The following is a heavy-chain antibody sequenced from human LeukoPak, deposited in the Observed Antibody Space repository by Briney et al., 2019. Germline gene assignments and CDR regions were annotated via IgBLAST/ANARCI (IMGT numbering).Heavy chain of an antibody. CDR2: ISVGGRTI. J-gene: IGHJ3*02. Sequence: GGSLRLSCAASGFTFSDYYRSWIRQAPGKGLEWVSHISVGGRTIYYADSVKGRFTISRDNAKNSLYLQMNSLRAEDTAVYYCARDFRIVVIGNHAFDIWGQGTMVTVSS. CDR3: ARDFRIVVIGNHAFDI. V-gene: IGHV3-11*04. D-gene: IGHD3-22*01. CDR1: GFTFSDYY.